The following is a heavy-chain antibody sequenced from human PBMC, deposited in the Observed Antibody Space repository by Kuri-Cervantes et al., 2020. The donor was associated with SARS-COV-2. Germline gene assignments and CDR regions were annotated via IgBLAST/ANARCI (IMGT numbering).Heavy chain of an antibody. CDR2: INPSGGST. J-gene: IGHJ6*02. D-gene: IGHD1-14*01. CDR1: GYTFTSYY. V-gene: IGHV1-46*01. Sequence: ASVKVSCKASGYTFTSYYMHWVRQAPGQGLEWMGIINPSGGSTSYAQKFQGRVTMTRDTSTSTVYMELSSLRSEDTAVYYCAREGRNIDYYYGMDVWGQGTRSPSP. CDR3: AREGRNIDYYYGMDV.